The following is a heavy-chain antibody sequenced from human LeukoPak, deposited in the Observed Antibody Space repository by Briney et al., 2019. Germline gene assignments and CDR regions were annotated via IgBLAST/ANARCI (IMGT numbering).Heavy chain of an antibody. V-gene: IGHV4-4*07. CDR2: IYTSGST. CDR1: GGSISSYY. Sequence: PSETLSLTCTVSGGSISSYYWSWIRQPAGKGLEWIGRIYTSGSTNYNPSLKSRVTTSVDTSKNQFSLKLSSVTAADTAVYYCARERGYCSGGSCYRNFDYWGQGTLVTVSS. J-gene: IGHJ4*02. CDR3: ARERGYCSGGSCYRNFDY. D-gene: IGHD2-15*01.